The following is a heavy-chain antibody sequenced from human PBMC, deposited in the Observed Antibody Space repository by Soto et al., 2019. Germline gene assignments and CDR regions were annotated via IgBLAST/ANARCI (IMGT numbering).Heavy chain of an antibody. CDR2: IYYSGST. CDR3: AGDIVLVKGWFDP. CDR1: GGSISSGDYY. J-gene: IGHJ5*02. D-gene: IGHD2-2*01. V-gene: IGHV4-30-4*01. Sequence: QVQLQESGPGLVKPSQTLSLTCTVSGGSISSGDYYWSWIRQPPGKGLEWIGYIYYSGSTYYNPSLKSRVTISVDTSKNQFSLKLSSVTAADTALYYCAGDIVLVKGWFDPWGQGTLVTVSS.